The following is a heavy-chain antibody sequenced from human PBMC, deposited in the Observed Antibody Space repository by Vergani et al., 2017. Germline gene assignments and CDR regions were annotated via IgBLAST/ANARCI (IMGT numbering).Heavy chain of an antibody. CDR2: INHSGST. CDR3: ARGIRAHRIFGDYGMDV. D-gene: IGHD2-15*01. V-gene: IGHV4-34*01. CDR1: GGSFSGYY. Sequence: QVQLQQWGAGLLKPSETLSLTCAVYGGSFSGYYCSWIRQPPGKGLEWIGEINHSGSTNYNPSLKSRVTISVDTSKNQFSLKLSSVTAADTAVYYCARGIRAHRIFGDYGMDVWGQGTTVTVSS. J-gene: IGHJ6*02.